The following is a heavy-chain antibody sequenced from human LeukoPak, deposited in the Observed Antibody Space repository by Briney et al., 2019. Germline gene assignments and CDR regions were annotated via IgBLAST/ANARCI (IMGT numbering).Heavy chain of an antibody. V-gene: IGHV1-2*02. J-gene: IGHJ4*02. CDR3: AKDQRRDGYNSFDY. CDR1: GYTFTGYY. D-gene: IGHD5-24*01. Sequence: ASVKVSCKASGYTFTGYYLHWVRQAPGQGVEWKGWINANSGDTNYAQNFQGRVTMTRDTSISTAYMELSRLRSDDTAVYYCAKDQRRDGYNSFDYWGQGTLVTVSS. CDR2: INANSGDT.